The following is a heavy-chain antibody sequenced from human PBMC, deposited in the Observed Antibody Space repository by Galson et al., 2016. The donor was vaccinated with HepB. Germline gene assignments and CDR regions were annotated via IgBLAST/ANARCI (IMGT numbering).Heavy chain of an antibody. CDR1: GFIFTDYG. D-gene: IGHD3-9*01. Sequence: SLRLSCAASGFIFTDYGMHWVRQAPGKGLEWVAIIWSDGINKLYGDSVKGRFTISRDNSNNVLYLEMNSLRTEDTAVYYCTRDFKSSANDWSDYWGQGTLVTVSS. V-gene: IGHV3-33*01. J-gene: IGHJ4*02. CDR3: TRDFKSSANDWSDY. CDR2: IWSDGINK.